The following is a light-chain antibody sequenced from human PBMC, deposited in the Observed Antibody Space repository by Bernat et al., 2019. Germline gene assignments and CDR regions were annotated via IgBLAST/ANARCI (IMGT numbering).Light chain of an antibody. CDR3: QQYNNWLSIS. J-gene: IGKJ5*01. V-gene: IGKV3-15*01. CDR1: QSVSSN. Sequence: EIVMTQSPATLSVSPGERATLSCRASQSVSSNLVWYQQKPDQAPRLLIYGASTRATGIPARFSGSGSGTEFTLTISSLQSEDFAVYYCQQYNNWLSISFGQGTRLEIK. CDR2: GAS.